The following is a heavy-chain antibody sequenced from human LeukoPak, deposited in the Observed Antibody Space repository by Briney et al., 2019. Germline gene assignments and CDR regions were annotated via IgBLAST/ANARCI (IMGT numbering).Heavy chain of an antibody. CDR3: ASVYLYGMDV. V-gene: IGHV1-46*01. CDR2: INPSGGGT. J-gene: IGHJ6*02. CDR1: GCSLTTYY. D-gene: IGHD2-8*01. Sequence: ASVKVSCKASGCSLTTYYMHWVRQAPGQGLEWMAIINPSGGGTKYAQKFQGRVTMTRDTPTNTVYMELSSLRTEDTADYYCASVYLYGMDVWGQGTTVTVSS.